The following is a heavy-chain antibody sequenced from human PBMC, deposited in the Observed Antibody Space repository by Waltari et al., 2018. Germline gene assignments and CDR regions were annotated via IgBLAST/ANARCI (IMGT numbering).Heavy chain of an antibody. CDR2: INHSGST. V-gene: IGHV4-34*01. D-gene: IGHD5-12*01. CDR3: ARGGWWLRYYFDY. Sequence: QVQLQQWGAGLLKPSETLSLTCAVYVGSFSGYYWSWIRQPPGKGLEWIGEINHSGSTNYNPSLKSRVTISVDTSKNQFSLKLSSVTAADTAVYYCARGGWWLRYYFDYWGQGTLVTVSS. CDR1: VGSFSGYY. J-gene: IGHJ4*02.